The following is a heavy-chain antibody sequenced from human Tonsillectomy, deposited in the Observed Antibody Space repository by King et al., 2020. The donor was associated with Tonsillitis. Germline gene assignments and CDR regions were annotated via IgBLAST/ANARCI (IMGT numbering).Heavy chain of an antibody. V-gene: IGHV3-64*02. Sequence: VQLVESGEGLVQPGGSLRLSCAASGFTFSSYAMHWVRQAPGKGLEYVSAISSNGGSTSYADSVKGRFTISRDNSKNTLYLQMGSLRADDMAVYYCARGKRGWGTGYYYYMDVWGKGTTVTVSS. CDR2: ISSNGGST. J-gene: IGHJ6*03. D-gene: IGHD3-16*01. CDR3: ARGKRGWGTGYYYYMDV. CDR1: GFTFSSYA.